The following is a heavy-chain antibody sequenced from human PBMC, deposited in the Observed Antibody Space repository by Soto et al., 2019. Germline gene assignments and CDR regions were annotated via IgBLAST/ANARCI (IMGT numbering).Heavy chain of an antibody. J-gene: IGHJ4*02. V-gene: IGHV3-11*01. CDR2: ISGSGSTT. CDR3: ARSSLTYFEF. CDR1: GFTFSDYY. Sequence: GGSLRLSCTASGFTFSDYYMSWIRQAPGKGLEWPAYISGSGSTTYYTDSVKGRFAISRDNARTSLYLQINSLRVEDSAVYYCARSSLTYFEFWGQGTLVTVSS.